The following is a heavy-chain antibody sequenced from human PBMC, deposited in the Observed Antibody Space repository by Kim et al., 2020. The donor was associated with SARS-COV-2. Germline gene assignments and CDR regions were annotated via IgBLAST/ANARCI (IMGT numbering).Heavy chain of an antibody. V-gene: IGHV1-8*01. CDR2: MNPNSGNT. D-gene: IGHD3-10*01. CDR1: GYTFTSYD. CDR3: ARGEDFGDGNYYYYYGMDV. Sequence: ASVKVSCKASGYTFTSYDINWVRQATGQGLEWMGWMNPNSGNTGYAQKFQGRVTMTRNTSISTAYMELSSLRSEDTAVYYCARGEDFGDGNYYYYYGMDVWGQGTTVTVSS. J-gene: IGHJ6*02.